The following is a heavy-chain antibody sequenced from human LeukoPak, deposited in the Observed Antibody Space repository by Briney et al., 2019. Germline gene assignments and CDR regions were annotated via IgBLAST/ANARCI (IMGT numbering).Heavy chain of an antibody. D-gene: IGHD3-3*01. CDR1: GFTVSSNY. CDR3: AKEYYDFWSGYYTGIHFDY. J-gene: IGHJ4*02. Sequence: GGSQRLSCAASGFTVSSNYMSWVRQAPGKGLEWVSVIYSGGSTYYADSVKGRFTISRDNSKNTLYLQMNSLRAEDTAVYYCAKEYYDFWSGYYTGIHFDYWGQGTLVTVSS. V-gene: IGHV3-53*01. CDR2: IYSGGST.